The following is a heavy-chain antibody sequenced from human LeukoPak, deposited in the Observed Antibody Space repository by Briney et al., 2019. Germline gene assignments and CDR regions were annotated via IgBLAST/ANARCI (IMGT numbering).Heavy chain of an antibody. J-gene: IGHJ6*02. D-gene: IGHD6-25*01. CDR1: GDSITGYY. CDR3: AKLSHIAAAGAYSYHALDV. V-gene: IGHV4-59*13. CDR2: VSYSGYT. Sequence: SETLSLTCTVSGDSITGYYWSWIRKPPGKGLEWIGFVSYSGYTEYNPSLNSRLTISTDTSNNRFSLRLRSVTAADTAVYYCAKLSHIAAAGAYSYHALDVWGQGTTVTVSS.